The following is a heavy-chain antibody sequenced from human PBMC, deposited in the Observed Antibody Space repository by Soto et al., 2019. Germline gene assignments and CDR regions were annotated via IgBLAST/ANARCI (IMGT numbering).Heavy chain of an antibody. D-gene: IGHD5-18*01. Sequence: SETLSLTCTVSGGSISSGGYYWSWIRQHPGKGLEWIGYIYYSGSTYYNPSLKSRVTISVDTSKNQFSLKLSSVTAADTAVYYCARHDRREDTAYTPFDYWGQGTLVTVSS. V-gene: IGHV4-31*03. J-gene: IGHJ4*02. CDR1: GGSISSGGYY. CDR2: IYYSGST. CDR3: ARHDRREDTAYTPFDY.